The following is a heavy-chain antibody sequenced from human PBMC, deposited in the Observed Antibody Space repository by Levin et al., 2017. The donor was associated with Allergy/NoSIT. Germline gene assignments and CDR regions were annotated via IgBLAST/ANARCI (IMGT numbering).Heavy chain of an antibody. CDR3: ARDKIDYGDRIDDAFDI. CDR2: ISSSSSYT. J-gene: IGHJ3*02. V-gene: IGHV3-11*05. D-gene: IGHD4-17*01. Sequence: GGSLRLSCAASGFTFSDYYMSWIRQAPGKGLEWVSYISSSSSYTNYADSVKGRFTISRDNAKNSLYLQMNSLRAEDTAVYYCARDKIDYGDRIDDAFDIWGQGTMVTVSS. CDR1: GFTFSDYY.